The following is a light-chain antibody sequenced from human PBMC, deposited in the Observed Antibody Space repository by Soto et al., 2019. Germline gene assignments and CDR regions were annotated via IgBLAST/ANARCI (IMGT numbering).Light chain of an antibody. J-gene: IGLJ2*01. CDR1: SSDVGRYNY. CDR3: CSHVGSSVL. Sequence: QSVLTQPRSVSGSPGQSVTISCTGTSSDVGRYNYVSWYQQYPGKAPKLMIFDVTKRPSEVPDRFSGSKSGNTASLTISGLQADDEADYYFCSHVGSSVLFGGGIKLTVL. CDR2: DVT. V-gene: IGLV2-11*01.